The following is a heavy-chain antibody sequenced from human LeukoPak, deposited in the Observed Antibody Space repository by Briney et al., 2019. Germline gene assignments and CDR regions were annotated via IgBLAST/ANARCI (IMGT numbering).Heavy chain of an antibody. V-gene: IGHV3-48*02. CDR2: ISSSSTI. D-gene: IGHD3-10*01. CDR3: AREASWFGELSWFDP. CDR1: GFTFSSYS. J-gene: IGHJ5*02. Sequence: GGSLRLSCAASGFTFSSYSMNWVRQAPGKGLEWVSYISSSSTIYYADSVKGRFTISRDNAKNSLYLQMNSLRDEDTAVYYCAREASWFGELSWFDPWGQGTLVTVSS.